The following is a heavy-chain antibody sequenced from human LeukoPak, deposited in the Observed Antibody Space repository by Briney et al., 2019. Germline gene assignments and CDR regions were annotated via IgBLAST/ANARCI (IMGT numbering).Heavy chain of an antibody. J-gene: IGHJ4*02. CDR2: ISGSGSGT. D-gene: IGHD4-23*01. CDR1: GFTVSSYA. CDR3: VKYTGNSILVRFDY. V-gene: IGHV3-23*01. Sequence: GGSLRLSCTASGFTVSSYAMTWVRQAPGKGLERVSGISGSGSGTYYADSVKGRFTISRDNSKTTLYLQMNSLRAEDTALYYCVKYTGNSILVRFDYWGQGTLVTVSS.